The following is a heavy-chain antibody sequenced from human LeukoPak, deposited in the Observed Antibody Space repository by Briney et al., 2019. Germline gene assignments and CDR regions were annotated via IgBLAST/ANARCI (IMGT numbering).Heavy chain of an antibody. Sequence: GGSLRLFCAASGFTFDDYGMSWVRQAPGKELEWVSGINWNAGSTGYADSVKGRFTISRDNAKNSLYLQMNSLRVEDMALYYCAKDIGAYHYDSSAYAYWGQGTLVTVSS. V-gene: IGHV3-20*04. CDR2: INWNAGST. CDR3: AKDIGAYHYDSSAYAY. CDR1: GFTFDDYG. D-gene: IGHD3-22*01. J-gene: IGHJ1*01.